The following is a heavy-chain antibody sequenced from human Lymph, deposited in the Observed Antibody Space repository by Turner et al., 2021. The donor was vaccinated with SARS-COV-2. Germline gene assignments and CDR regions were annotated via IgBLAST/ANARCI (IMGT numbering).Heavy chain of an antibody. CDR1: GFTCSTYS. V-gene: IGHV3-21*01. CDR2: INSSSSYI. CDR3: ARDIPTTADYFDY. J-gene: IGHJ4*02. Sequence: EVQLVESGGGLVKPGGSLCLSCAASGFTCSTYSMNWVPQATGKGLEWISSINSSSSYIDYADSVKGGFTISRDGAKNSLYLQMNSLRAEDTAVYYCARDIPTTADYFDYWGQGTLVTVSS. D-gene: IGHD4-17*01.